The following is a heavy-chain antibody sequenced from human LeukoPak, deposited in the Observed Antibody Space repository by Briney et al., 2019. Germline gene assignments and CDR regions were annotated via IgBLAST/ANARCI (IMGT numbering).Heavy chain of an antibody. D-gene: IGHD3-10*01. Sequence: GGSLRLSCAASGFTFSSYSMNWVRQAPGEGLEWVSSMSSSSRYIYYADSVKGRFTISRDNAKNSPYLQMSSLRAEDTALYYCARHLSPDTMVRGSVSTTIFDYYGMDIWGQGTTVIVSS. CDR3: ARHLSPDTMVRGSVSTTIFDYYGMDI. J-gene: IGHJ6*02. CDR2: MSSSSRYI. V-gene: IGHV3-21*01. CDR1: GFTFSSYS.